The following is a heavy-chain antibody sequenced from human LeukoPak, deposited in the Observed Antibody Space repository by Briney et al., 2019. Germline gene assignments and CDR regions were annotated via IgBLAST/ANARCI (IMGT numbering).Heavy chain of an antibody. D-gene: IGHD4-17*01. CDR3: ARAISDYDASDI. J-gene: IGHJ3*02. Sequence: GGSLRLSCAASGFTFSSYSMNWVRQAPGKGLEWVSSISSSSNFIYYADSVKGRFTISRDNAKNSLYLQMNSLRAEDTAVYYCARAISDYDASDIWGQGSMVTVSS. CDR2: ISSSSNFI. CDR1: GFTFSSYS. V-gene: IGHV3-21*01.